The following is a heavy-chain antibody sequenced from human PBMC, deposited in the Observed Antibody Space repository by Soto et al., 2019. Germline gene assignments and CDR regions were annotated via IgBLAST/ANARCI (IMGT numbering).Heavy chain of an antibody. CDR3: ARGINYYDSGDDAFAI. J-gene: IGHJ3*02. V-gene: IGHV1-8*01. CDR1: GYTFTSYD. Sequence: QVQLVQSGAEVKKHGASVKVSCKASGYTFTSYDINWVRQDTGQGLEWMGWMNHNSGNTVYAQKFQGRVNMTRNTSISIAYMGLSSLRSEDSAGYYCARGINYYDSGDDAFAICGQGTRVTVSS. CDR2: MNHNSGNT. D-gene: IGHD3-10*01.